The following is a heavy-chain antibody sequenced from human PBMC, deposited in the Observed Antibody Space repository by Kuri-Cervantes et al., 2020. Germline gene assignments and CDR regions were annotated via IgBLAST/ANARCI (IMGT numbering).Heavy chain of an antibody. Sequence: VKVSCKASVGTFSSYAISWVRQAPGQGLEWMGGIIPIFGTANYAQKFQGRVTITADESTSTAYMELSSLRSEDTAVYYCASGRLTNWGSGVYGMDVWGQGTTVTVSS. V-gene: IGHV1-69*01. CDR1: VGTFSSYA. CDR3: ASGRLTNWGSGVYGMDV. J-gene: IGHJ6*01. CDR2: IIPIFGTA. D-gene: IGHD7-27*01.